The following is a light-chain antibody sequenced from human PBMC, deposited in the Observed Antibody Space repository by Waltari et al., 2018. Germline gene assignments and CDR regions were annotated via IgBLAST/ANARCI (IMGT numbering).Light chain of an antibody. V-gene: IGKV1-33*01. CDR3: QQYYKPPHS. CDR2: YAS. Sequence: DIQLTQSPSSLSASVGDRVTITCRSSQGINNYLSWYQQKPGKAPKPLIYYASSFETGVPSRFSGRRSGTDYTLTITSLQTEDIATYHCQQYYKPPHSFGQGTKVEIK. CDR1: QGINNY. J-gene: IGKJ2*03.